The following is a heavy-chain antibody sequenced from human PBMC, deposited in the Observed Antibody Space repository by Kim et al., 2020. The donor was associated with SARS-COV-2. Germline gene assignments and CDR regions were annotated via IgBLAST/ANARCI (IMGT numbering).Heavy chain of an antibody. J-gene: IGHJ3*02. CDR1: GFTFGDYY. D-gene: IGHD3-10*01. Sequence: GGSLRLSCAGSGFTFGDYYMNWLRQAPGRGLEYILYISRGGNTKYYADSVKVRFTISRDNVKNLLFLEMNSLRDEDTAMYYCARDDGSHAFDIWGQGTMFTVSS. CDR2: ISRGGNTK. CDR3: ARDDGSHAFDI. V-gene: IGHV3-11*04.